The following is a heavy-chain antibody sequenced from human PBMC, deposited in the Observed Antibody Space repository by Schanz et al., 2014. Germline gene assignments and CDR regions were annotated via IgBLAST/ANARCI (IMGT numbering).Heavy chain of an antibody. CDR3: AKDPPRGVRTPIKPTLDY. Sequence: EVQLVESGGCLVQPGGSLRVSCAASGFTFSSYAMSWIRQAPGKGPEWVSAISGAGHDTYYADSVKGRFTISRDNSKNTLYLQMSSLRPEDTAVYYCAKDPPRGVRTPIKPTLDYWGQGTRVTVS. V-gene: IGHV3-23*04. J-gene: IGHJ4*02. CDR2: ISGAGHDT. CDR1: GFTFSSYA. D-gene: IGHD3-10*01.